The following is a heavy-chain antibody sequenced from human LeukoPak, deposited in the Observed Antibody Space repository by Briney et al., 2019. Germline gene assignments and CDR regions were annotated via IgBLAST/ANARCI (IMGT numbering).Heavy chain of an antibody. D-gene: IGHD6-13*01. CDR2: ISYDGSKK. J-gene: IGHJ5*02. CDR1: VFTHRRYA. V-gene: IGHV3-30*04. Sequence: SLSHSRAATVFTHRRYAMHGVRQARAKGRAGVGVISYDGSKKYYPDCLKGRFTLSRDNSKNTLYVQTNSLRDEDTAVYYCASLSTPRAAAGKYCFDPWGQGTLVSVSS. CDR3: ASLSTPRAAAGKYCFDP.